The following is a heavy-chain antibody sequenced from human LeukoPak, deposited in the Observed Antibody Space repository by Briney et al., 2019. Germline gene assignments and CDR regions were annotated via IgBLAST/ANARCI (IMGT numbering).Heavy chain of an antibody. D-gene: IGHD2-15*01. V-gene: IGHV3-23*01. Sequence: GSLRLSCASSGFSFSGYAMNWVRQAPGKGLELVSSISGSGATTFYADSVKGRLITSKDTSSDTLYLQMNSLRAEDTAVYYCAKGSRGYTHYYFDYWGQGTLVTVSS. J-gene: IGHJ4*02. CDR2: ISGSGATT. CDR3: AKGSRGYTHYYFDY. CDR1: GFSFSGYA.